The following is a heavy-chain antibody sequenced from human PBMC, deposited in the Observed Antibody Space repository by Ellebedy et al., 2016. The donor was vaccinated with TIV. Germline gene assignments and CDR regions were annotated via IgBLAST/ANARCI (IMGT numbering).Heavy chain of an antibody. D-gene: IGHD6-13*01. J-gene: IGHJ4*02. CDR3: ARWPDYRYTSSPDY. Sequence: GESLKISCAASGFTFDDYGMSWVRQAPGKGLEWVSGINWNGGSTGYADSVKGRFTISRDNAKNSLYLQMHSLRAEDTALYYCARWPDYRYTSSPDYWGQGTLVTVSS. V-gene: IGHV3-20*04. CDR2: INWNGGST. CDR1: GFTFDDYG.